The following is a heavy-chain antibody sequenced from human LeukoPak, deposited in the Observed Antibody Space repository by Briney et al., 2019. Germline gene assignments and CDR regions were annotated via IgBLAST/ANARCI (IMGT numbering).Heavy chain of an antibody. J-gene: IGHJ4*02. V-gene: IGHV3-7*01. CDR2: IKQDGGEK. CDR3: ARVGARQILEY. Sequence: GGSLRLSCAASGFTFSSYSMNWVRQAPGKGLEWVANIKQDGGEKYYLDSVKGRFTVSRDNAKNSLYLQMNSLRAEDTAVYYCARVGARQILEYWGQGTLVTVSS. D-gene: IGHD4-17*01. CDR1: GFTFSSYS.